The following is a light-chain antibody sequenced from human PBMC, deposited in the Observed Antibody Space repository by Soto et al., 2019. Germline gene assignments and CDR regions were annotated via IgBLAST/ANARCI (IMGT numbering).Light chain of an antibody. CDR3: QQLNSRPLT. CDR1: QGISSY. CDR2: AAS. Sequence: DIQLTQSPSFLSASVGDRVTITCRASQGISSYLAWYQQKPGKAPKLLIYAASTLQSGVPSRFSGSGSGTEFTLTISSLQPEDFATYYCQQLNSRPLTFGGGTKVEIK. J-gene: IGKJ4*01. V-gene: IGKV1-9*01.